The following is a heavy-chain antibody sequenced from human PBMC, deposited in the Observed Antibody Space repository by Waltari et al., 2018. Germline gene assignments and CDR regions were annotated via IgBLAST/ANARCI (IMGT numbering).Heavy chain of an antibody. CDR1: GFTFSDYA. J-gene: IGHJ3*02. V-gene: IGHV3-23*03. CDR2: LSIGGST. Sequence: EVQLLESGGGLVQPVGSLRHSCAASGFTFSDYAMREVRRAQGKGLECVAVLSIGGSTYYADSVKGRFTISRDNSKNTLYLQMNSLRAEDTAVYYCAKGSALAQGDAFDIWGQGTMVTVSS. CDR3: AKGSALAQGDAFDI.